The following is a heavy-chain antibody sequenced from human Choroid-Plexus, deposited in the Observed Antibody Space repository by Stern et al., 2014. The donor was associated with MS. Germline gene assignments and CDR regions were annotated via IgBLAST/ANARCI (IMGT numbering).Heavy chain of an antibody. CDR2: VSYDGSNK. D-gene: IGHD2/OR15-2a*01. J-gene: IGHJ5*02. CDR3: AKDRQYLTYFFDH. V-gene: IGHV3-30*18. CDR1: GFTLGSCA. Sequence: VQLEESGGGVVQPGRPLRLSCVASGFTLGSCAMHWVRQAPGKGLEWVAGVSYDGSNKYYEDSVKGRFTISRDNSQNTLYMQMSSLRPEDTAVYYCAKDRQYLTYFFDHWGQGSLVTVSS.